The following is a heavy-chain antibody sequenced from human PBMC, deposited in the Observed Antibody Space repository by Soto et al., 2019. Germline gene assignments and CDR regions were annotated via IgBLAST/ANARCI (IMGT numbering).Heavy chain of an antibody. Sequence: PGGALRLSCSASGFTFSDYYMGWIRQAPGKGPEWVSYISSSGSTIYYADSVKGRFTISRDNAKNSLYLQMNSLRAEDTAVYSCARDRGGYFDYWGQGTLVPVSS. CDR2: ISSSGSTI. V-gene: IGHV3-11*01. J-gene: IGHJ4*02. CDR1: GFTFSDYY. D-gene: IGHD3-10*01. CDR3: ARDRGGYFDY.